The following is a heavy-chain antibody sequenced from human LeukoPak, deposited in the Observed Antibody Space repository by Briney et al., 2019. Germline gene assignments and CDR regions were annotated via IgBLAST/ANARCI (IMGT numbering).Heavy chain of an antibody. CDR3: ARDGAINYYDSSGYYPNFDY. D-gene: IGHD3-22*01. V-gene: IGHV1-8*01. Sequence: ASVKVSCKASGYTFTSYDISWVRQATGQGLEWMGWMNPNSGNTGYAQKFQGRVTMTRNTSISTAYMELSSLRSEDTAVYYCARDGAINYYDSSGYYPNFDYWGQGTLVTVSS. J-gene: IGHJ4*02. CDR2: MNPNSGNT. CDR1: GYTFTSYD.